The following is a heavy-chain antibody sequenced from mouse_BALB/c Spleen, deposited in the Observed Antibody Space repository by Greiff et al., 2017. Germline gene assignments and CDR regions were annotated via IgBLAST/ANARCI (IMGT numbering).Heavy chain of an antibody. J-gene: IGHJ1*01. CDR3: ARWHYYGTPYWYFDV. CDR2: INPNNGGT. Sequence: EVKLQESGPELVKPGASVKIPCKASGYTFTDYNMDWVKQSHGKSLEWIGDINPNNGGTIYNQKFKGKATLTVDKSSSTAYMELRSLTSEDTAVYYCARWHYYGTPYWYFDVWGAGTTVTVSS. CDR1: GYTFTDYN. D-gene: IGHD1-1*01. V-gene: IGHV1-18*01.